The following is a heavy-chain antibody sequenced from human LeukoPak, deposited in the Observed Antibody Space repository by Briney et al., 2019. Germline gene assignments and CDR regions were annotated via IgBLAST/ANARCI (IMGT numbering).Heavy chain of an antibody. CDR2: IYYSGST. J-gene: IGHJ6*03. V-gene: IGHV4-59*01. CDR1: GGSISSYY. D-gene: IGHD6-13*01. CDR3: ARGPYSSSRGTYYYYMDV. Sequence: SETLSLTCTVSGGSISSYYWSWIRQPPGKGLEWIGYIYYSGSTNYNPSLKSRVTISVDTSRNQFSLKLSSVTAADTAVYYCARGPYSSSRGTYYYYMDVWGKGTTVTVSS.